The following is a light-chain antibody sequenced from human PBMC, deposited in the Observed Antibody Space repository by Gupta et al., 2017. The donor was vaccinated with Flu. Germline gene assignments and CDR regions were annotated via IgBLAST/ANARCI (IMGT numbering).Light chain of an antibody. CDR1: HDISNY. J-gene: IGKJ2*01. V-gene: IGKV1-33*01. CDR2: EAS. Sequence: DRLTITCQARHDISNYIKWYQQKPGKAPDLLISEASHLQTGVPSRFSGAGSGTEFTFTISSLQPEDFATYYCLQYDTRPPYTFGQGTRVDI. CDR3: LQYDTRPPYT.